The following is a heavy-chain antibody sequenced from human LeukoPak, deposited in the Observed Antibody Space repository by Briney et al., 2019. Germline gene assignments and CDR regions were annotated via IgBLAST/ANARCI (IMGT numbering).Heavy chain of an antibody. J-gene: IGHJ6*03. CDR1: GFTFSSYA. V-gene: IGHV3-30*04. Sequence: GGSLRLSCAASGFTFSSYAMHWVRQAPGKGLEWVAVISYDGSNKYYADSVKGRFTISRDNSKNTLYLQMNSLRAEDTAVYYCARESGMTTVLYYYYMDVWGKGTTVTVSS. D-gene: IGHD4-17*01. CDR3: ARESGMTTVLYYYYMDV. CDR2: ISYDGSNK.